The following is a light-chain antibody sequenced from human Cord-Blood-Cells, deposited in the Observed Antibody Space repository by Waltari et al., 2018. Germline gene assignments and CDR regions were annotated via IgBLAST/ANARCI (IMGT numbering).Light chain of an antibody. CDR2: DAS. CDR1: QSVSSY. CDR3: QQRSNWPLFT. V-gene: IGKV3-11*01. J-gene: IGKJ3*01. Sequence: EIVLTQSPATLSLSPGERATPSRRASQSVSSYLAWYQQKPGQAPRLLIYDASNRATGIPARFSGSGSGTDFTLTISSLEPEDFAVYYCQQRSNWPLFTFGPGTKVDIK.